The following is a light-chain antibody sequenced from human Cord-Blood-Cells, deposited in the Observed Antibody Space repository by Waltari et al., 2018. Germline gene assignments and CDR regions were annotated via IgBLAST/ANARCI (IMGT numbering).Light chain of an antibody. J-gene: IGLJ1*01. V-gene: IGLV3-25*03. CDR1: ALPKHS. CDR3: QSADSSGTYYV. Sequence: SYAMTTPPSASASPGDTARSTFAGEALPKHSAHRYQQKPGQAPVLVIYKDSERPSGIPERFSGSSSGTTVTLTISGVQAEDEADYYCQSADSSGTYYVFGTGTKVTVL. CDR2: KDS.